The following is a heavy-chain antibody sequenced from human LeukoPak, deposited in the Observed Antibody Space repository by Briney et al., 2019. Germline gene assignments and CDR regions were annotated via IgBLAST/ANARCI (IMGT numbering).Heavy chain of an antibody. D-gene: IGHD6-13*01. CDR2: IYYNGST. V-gene: IGHV4-59*01. CDR1: GGSISSYY. J-gene: IGHJ3*02. Sequence: SETLSLTCTVSGGSISSYYWSWIRQPPGKGLEWIGYIYYNGSTNYNPSLKSRVTISVDTSKNQFSLKLSSVTAADTAVYYCARDRIAAARAFDIWGQGTMVTVSS. CDR3: ARDRIAAARAFDI.